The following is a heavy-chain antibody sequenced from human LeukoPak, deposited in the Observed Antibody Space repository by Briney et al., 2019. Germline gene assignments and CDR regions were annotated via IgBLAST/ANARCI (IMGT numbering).Heavy chain of an antibody. D-gene: IGHD2-2*01. Sequence: SETLSLTCTVSGGSISSSSYYWGWIRQPPGKGLEWIGSIYYSGSTYYNPSLKSRVTISVDTSKNQFSLKLSSVTAANTAVYYCARQLGYCSSTSCYADKVDYWGQGTLVTVSS. V-gene: IGHV4-39*01. CDR1: GGSISSSSYY. CDR2: IYYSGST. CDR3: ARQLGYCSSTSCYADKVDY. J-gene: IGHJ4*02.